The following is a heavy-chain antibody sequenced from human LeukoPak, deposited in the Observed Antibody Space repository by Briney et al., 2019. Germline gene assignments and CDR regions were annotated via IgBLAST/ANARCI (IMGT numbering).Heavy chain of an antibody. J-gene: IGHJ5*02. CDR2: IYTSGST. CDR1: GGSISSYY. CDR3: AQNYDSSGYNWFDP. Sequence: SETLSLTCTVSGGSISSYYWSWIRQPAGKGLEWIGRIYTSGSTNYNPSLKSRVTMSVDTSKNQFSLKLSSVTAADTAVYYCAQNYDSSGYNWFDPWGQGTLVTVSS. D-gene: IGHD3-22*01. V-gene: IGHV4-4*07.